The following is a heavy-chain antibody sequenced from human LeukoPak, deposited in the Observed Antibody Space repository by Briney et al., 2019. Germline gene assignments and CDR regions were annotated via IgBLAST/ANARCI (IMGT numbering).Heavy chain of an antibody. D-gene: IGHD2-2*01. CDR3: ARYYCGGTNCPGVDY. J-gene: IGHJ4*02. CDR1: GGSISSGGYY. Sequence: TLSLTCTVSGGSISSGGYYWSWIRQPPGKGLEWIGYIYHSGITYYNPSLKSRLTISVDTSKNQFSLRLSSVTAADTAVYYCARYYCGGTNCPGVDYWGQGTLVTVSS. CDR2: IYHSGIT. V-gene: IGHV4-30-2*05.